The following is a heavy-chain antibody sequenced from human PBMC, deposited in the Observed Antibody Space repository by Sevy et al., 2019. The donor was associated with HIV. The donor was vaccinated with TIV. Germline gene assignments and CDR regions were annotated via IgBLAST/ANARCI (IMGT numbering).Heavy chain of an antibody. CDR2: ISSSSSYI. D-gene: IGHD3-3*01. CDR3: ARVAGYDFWNGYAY. Sequence: GRSLRLSCAASGFNFSNYSMNWVRQAPGKGLEWVSSISSSSSYIYYADSVKGRFTISRDNAKNSLYLQMNSLRGEDTAVYYCARVAGYDFWNGYAYWGQGTLVTVSS. CDR1: GFNFSNYS. J-gene: IGHJ4*02. V-gene: IGHV3-21*01.